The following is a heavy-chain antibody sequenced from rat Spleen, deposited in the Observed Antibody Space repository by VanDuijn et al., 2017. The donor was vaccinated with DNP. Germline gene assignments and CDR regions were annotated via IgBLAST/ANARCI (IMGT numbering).Heavy chain of an antibody. D-gene: IGHD1-12*02. J-gene: IGHJ4*01. CDR1: GFTFKNYW. CDR3: PRVGDLHDGGDGDVLDA. CDR2: INTGGGGA. Sequence: EVQLVESGGGLVQPGRSLKLSCVASGFTFKNYWMTWIRQVPGKGLEWVASINTGGGGAFYPDSVKGRFTISRDDAKNTLSLQMNSLRSEDTATYYCPRVGDLHDGGDGDVLDAWGQGTSVTVSS. V-gene: IGHV5-31*01.